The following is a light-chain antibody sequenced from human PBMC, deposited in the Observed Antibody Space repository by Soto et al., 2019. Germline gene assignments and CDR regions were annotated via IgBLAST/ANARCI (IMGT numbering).Light chain of an antibody. Sequence: QAVVTQEPSLTVSPGGTVTLTCGSSTGAVTSGHYPYWFQQKPGQAPRTLIYDTSNKHSWTPARFSGSLLGGKAALTLSGAQPEDEAEYYCVLSYSGAPWVFGGGTKLTVL. J-gene: IGLJ3*02. V-gene: IGLV7-46*01. CDR3: VLSYSGAPWV. CDR2: DTS. CDR1: TGAVTSGHY.